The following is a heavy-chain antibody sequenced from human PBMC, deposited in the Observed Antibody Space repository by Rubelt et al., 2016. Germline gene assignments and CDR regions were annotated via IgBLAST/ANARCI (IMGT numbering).Heavy chain of an antibody. Sequence: QVQLVQSGAEVKKPGSSVKVSCKASGGTFSSYAISWVRQAPGQGLEWMGGIIPVFGTANYAQKFQGRIPIAADESRSTSYMERSSLRSEDTAVYYCATTIAIRPYYFDYWGQGTLVTVSS. J-gene: IGHJ4*02. V-gene: IGHV1-69*01. CDR2: IIPVFGTA. CDR3: ATTIAIRPYYFDY. D-gene: IGHD6-6*01. CDR1: GGTFSSYA.